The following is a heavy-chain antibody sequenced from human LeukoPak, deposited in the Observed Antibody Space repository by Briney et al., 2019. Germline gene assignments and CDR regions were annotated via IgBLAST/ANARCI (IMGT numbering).Heavy chain of an antibody. Sequence: SETLSLTCTVSGGSISSYYWSWIRQPPGKGLEWIGYIYDSGNTYYSPSLRSRVTMSLDTSKNQFTLNLNSVTAADTAVYYCSRDIYSSSWTAPYYWGQGTLVTVSS. D-gene: IGHD6-13*01. V-gene: IGHV4-59*01. CDR3: SRDIYSSSWTAPYY. CDR1: GGSISSYY. CDR2: IYDSGNT. J-gene: IGHJ4*02.